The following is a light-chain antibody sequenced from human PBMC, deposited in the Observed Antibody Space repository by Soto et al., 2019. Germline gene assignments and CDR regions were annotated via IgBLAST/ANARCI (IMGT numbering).Light chain of an antibody. CDR1: SSDVGGYNS. J-gene: IGLJ1*01. Sequence: QSALTQPASVSGSPGQSITISCTGTSSDVGGYNSVSWYQQHPGKAPKLMIYEVSNRPSGVSNRFSGSKSGNTASLTISGLHAEDEADYYCCSYTPSSTLLYVFGTGTKLTVL. CDR2: EVS. V-gene: IGLV2-14*01. CDR3: CSYTPSSTLLYV.